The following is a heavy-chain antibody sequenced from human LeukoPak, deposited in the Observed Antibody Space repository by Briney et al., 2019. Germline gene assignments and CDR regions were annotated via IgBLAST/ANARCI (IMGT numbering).Heavy chain of an antibody. CDR3: ARAPLGYNWFDP. Sequence: ASVTVSFTASGYTFTGYYMHWVRQAPEQRREWMGRINPNSGGTNYAQKFQGRVTMTKDTSISTGYMELSRLRSDDTAVYYCARAPLGYNWFDPWGQGTLVTVSS. V-gene: IGHV1-2*06. D-gene: IGHD3-10*01. CDR1: GYTFTGYY. J-gene: IGHJ5*02. CDR2: INPNSGGT.